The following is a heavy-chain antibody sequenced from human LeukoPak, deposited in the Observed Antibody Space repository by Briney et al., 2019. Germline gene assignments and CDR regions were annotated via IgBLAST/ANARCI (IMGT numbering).Heavy chain of an antibody. CDR1: GGSISPYY. J-gene: IGHJ4*02. CDR3: ARLQPFDY. CDR2: VYYSGST. Sequence: PSETLSLTCTVSGGSISPYYWSWIRQPPEKGLEWIGYVYYSGSTNYNPSLKSRVTMSVDTSKNQFSLKLSSVTAADTAVYYCARLQPFDYWGQGTLVTVSS. D-gene: IGHD1-1*01. V-gene: IGHV4-59*08.